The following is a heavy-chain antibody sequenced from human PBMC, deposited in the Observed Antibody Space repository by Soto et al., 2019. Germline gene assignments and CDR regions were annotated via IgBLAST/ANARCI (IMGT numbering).Heavy chain of an antibody. D-gene: IGHD2-15*01. V-gene: IGHV4-31*03. CDR3: ASGAFEKYYCSGLYVGAFDV. J-gene: IGHJ3*01. CDR1: GGYISNGGYF. Sequence: QVQLQESGPGLVNPSQTLSRTCSVSGGYISNGGYFWSWIRHHPGKGLEWIGYIYYSGSAFYTTSLKSRLTISVDTYKNHFYLKLNSVTAADTAVYYCASGAFEKYYCSGLYVGAFDVWGRGTMVTVSS. CDR2: IYYSGSA.